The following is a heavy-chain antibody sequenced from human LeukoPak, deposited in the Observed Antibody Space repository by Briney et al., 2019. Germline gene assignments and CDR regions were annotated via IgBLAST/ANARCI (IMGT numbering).Heavy chain of an antibody. D-gene: IGHD6-13*01. V-gene: IGHV1-69*06. Sequence: SVKVSCKASGGTFSSYAISWGRQAPGQGLEWMGGIIPIFGTANYAQKFQGRVTITADKSTSTAYMELSSLRSEDTAVYYCARGLPGRYSSSWPEYFQHWGQGTLVTVSS. CDR3: ARGLPGRYSSSWPEYFQH. CDR1: GGTFSSYA. CDR2: IIPIFGTA. J-gene: IGHJ1*01.